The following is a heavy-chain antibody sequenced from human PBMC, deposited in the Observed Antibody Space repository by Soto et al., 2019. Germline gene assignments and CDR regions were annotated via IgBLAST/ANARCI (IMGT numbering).Heavy chain of an antibody. Sequence: SETLSLTCTVSGGSISSYYWSWIRQPPGKGLEWIGYIYYSGSTNYNPSLKSRVTISVDTSKNQFSLKLSSVTAADTAVYYCARRHGTSFDHWGQGTLVTVSS. CDR2: IYYSGST. CDR1: GGSISSYY. CDR3: ARRHGTSFDH. V-gene: IGHV4-59*01. J-gene: IGHJ4*02. D-gene: IGHD1-1*01.